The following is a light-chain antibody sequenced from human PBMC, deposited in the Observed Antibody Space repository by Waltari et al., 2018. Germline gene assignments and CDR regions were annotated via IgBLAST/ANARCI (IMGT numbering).Light chain of an antibody. CDR3: ATWDDSLNGL. V-gene: IGLV1-44*01. Sequence: QSVLTQPPSVSGTPGQRVSISCSGSSCNIGSKSVTWYQQVPGTAPNLLIYSNNQRPSGVPDRFSGSKSGTSASLAISGLQSEDEADYYCATWDDSLNGLFGGGTRLTVL. J-gene: IGLJ2*01. CDR1: SCNIGSKS. CDR2: SNN.